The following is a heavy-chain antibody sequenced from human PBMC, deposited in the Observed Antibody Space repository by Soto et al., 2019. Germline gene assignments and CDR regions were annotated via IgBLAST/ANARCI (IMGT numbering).Heavy chain of an antibody. Sequence: QVQLQESGPGLVKPSQTLSLTCTVSGGSISSGDYYWSWIRQPPGKGLEWIGYIYYSGSTYYNPSLKSRVTISVDTSKNQFSLKLSSVTAADTAVYYCASPPIQETIWFGDPYLTNWGQGTLVTVSS. J-gene: IGHJ4*02. V-gene: IGHV4-30-4*01. D-gene: IGHD3-10*01. CDR2: IYYSGST. CDR1: GGSISSGDYY. CDR3: ASPPIQETIWFGDPYLTN.